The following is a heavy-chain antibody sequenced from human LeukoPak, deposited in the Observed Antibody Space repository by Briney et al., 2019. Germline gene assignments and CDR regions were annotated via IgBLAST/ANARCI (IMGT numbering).Heavy chain of an antibody. D-gene: IGHD6-13*01. J-gene: IGHJ6*03. Sequence: GGSPRLSCAASGFTFSNYAMNWVRQAPGKGLEWVSYISSSSSTIYYADSMKGRFTLFRDNAKNSLYLQMNSLRDEDTAVYYCKGSSWYNYYYMDVWGKGTTVTVSS. CDR2: ISSSSSTI. CDR3: KGSSWYNYYYMDV. V-gene: IGHV3-48*02. CDR1: GFTFSNYA.